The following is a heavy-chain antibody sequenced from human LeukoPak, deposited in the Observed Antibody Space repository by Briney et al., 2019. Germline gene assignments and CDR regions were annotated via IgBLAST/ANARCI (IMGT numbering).Heavy chain of an antibody. CDR2: ISWNSGNI. CDR3: AKCSEVLLWFGVYFDY. CDR1: GFTFDDYA. V-gene: IGHV3-9*03. J-gene: IGHJ4*02. Sequence: GRSLRLSCAASGFTFDDYAMHWVRQAPGKGLEWVSSISWNSGNIVYADSVKGRFTISRDNAKNSLYLQMNSLRAEDMALYYCAKCSEVLLWFGVYFDYWGQGTLVTVSS. D-gene: IGHD3-10*01.